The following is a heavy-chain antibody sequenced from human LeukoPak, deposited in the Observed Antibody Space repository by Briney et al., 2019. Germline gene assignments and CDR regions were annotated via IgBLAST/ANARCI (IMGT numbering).Heavy chain of an antibody. D-gene: IGHD1-26*01. CDR3: ARRPYSGSYYVDY. Sequence: PSETLSLTCAVSGGSISSSNWWSWVRQPPGKGLEWIGEIYHSGSTNCNPSLKSRVTISVDKSKNQFSLKLSSVTAADTAVYYCARRPYSGSYYVDYWGQGTLVTVSS. CDR2: IYHSGST. J-gene: IGHJ4*02. V-gene: IGHV4-4*02. CDR1: GGSISSSNW.